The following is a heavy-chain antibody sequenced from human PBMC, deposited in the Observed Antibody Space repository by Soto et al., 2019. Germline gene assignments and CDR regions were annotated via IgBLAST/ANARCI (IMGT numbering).Heavy chain of an antibody. CDR3: TRRDSGWSN. CDR2: IRSKANSYAT. D-gene: IGHD6-19*01. Sequence: EVQLVESGGGLVQPGGSLKLSCAASGFTFSGSAMHWVRQASGKGLEWVGRIRSKANSYATAYAASVKGRFTISRDESKNTAYLQMNSLKTEDTAVYYCTRRDSGWSNWGQGTLVTVSS. J-gene: IGHJ4*02. CDR1: GFTFSGSA. V-gene: IGHV3-73*02.